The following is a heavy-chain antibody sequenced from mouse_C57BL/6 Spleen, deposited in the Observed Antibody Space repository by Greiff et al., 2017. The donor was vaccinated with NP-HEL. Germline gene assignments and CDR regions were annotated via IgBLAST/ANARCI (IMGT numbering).Heavy chain of an antibody. CDR3: TDYYGSSYGYFDV. CDR2: IRLKSDNYAT. D-gene: IGHD1-1*01. Sequence: VQLKESGGGLVQPGGSMKLSCVASGFTFSNYWMNWVRQSPEKGLEWVAQIRLKSDNYATHYAESVKGRFTISRDDSKSSVYLQMNNLRAEDTGIYYCTDYYGSSYGYFDVWGTGTTVTVSS. CDR1: GFTFSNYW. V-gene: IGHV6-3*01. J-gene: IGHJ1*03.